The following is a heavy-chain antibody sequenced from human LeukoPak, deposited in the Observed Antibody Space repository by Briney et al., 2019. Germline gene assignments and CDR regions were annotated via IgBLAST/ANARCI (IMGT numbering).Heavy chain of an antibody. J-gene: IGHJ3*02. CDR3: ARDSVGSGYYYDAFDI. CDR1: GYTFTSYG. Sequence: GASVKVSCKASGYTFTSYGISWVRQAPGQRLEWMGWISAYNGNTNYAQKFQGRVTMTRDTSISTAYMELSRLRSDDTAVYYCARDSVGSGYYYDAFDIWGQGTMVTVSS. V-gene: IGHV1-18*01. D-gene: IGHD3-22*01. CDR2: ISAYNGNT.